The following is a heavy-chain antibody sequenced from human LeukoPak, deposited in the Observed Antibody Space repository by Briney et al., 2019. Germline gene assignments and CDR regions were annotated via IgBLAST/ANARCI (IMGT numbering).Heavy chain of an antibody. J-gene: IGHJ4*02. Sequence: SETLSLTCTVSGGSISSYYWSWIRQPPGKGLGWIGYIYYSGSTNYNPSLKSRVTISVDTSKNQFSLKLSSVTAADTAVYYCARETDDYFDYWGQGTLVTVSS. V-gene: IGHV4-59*01. CDR3: ARETDDYFDY. CDR2: IYYSGST. CDR1: GGSISSYY.